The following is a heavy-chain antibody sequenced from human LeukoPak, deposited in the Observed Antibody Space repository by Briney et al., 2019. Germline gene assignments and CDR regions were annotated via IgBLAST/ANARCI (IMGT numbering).Heavy chain of an antibody. V-gene: IGHV4-61*02. Sequence: PSETLSLTCTVSGGSISSGSYYWSWIRQPAGKGLEWIGRIYTSGSTNYNPSLKSRVTISVDTSKNQFSLKLSSVTAAGTAVYYCARDRYYYMDVWGKGTTVTVSS. J-gene: IGHJ6*03. CDR3: ARDRYYYMDV. CDR1: GGSISSGSYY. CDR2: IYTSGST.